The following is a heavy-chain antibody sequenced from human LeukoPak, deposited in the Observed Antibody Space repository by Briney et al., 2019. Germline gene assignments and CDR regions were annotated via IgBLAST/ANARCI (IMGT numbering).Heavy chain of an antibody. D-gene: IGHD5-12*01. J-gene: IGHJ4*02. CDR1: GFIFSSYG. CDR2: IRYDGSDK. Sequence: GGSLRLSCAASGFIFSSYGIHWIRQAPGKGLEWVAFIRYDGSDKYYADSVKGRFTISRDNSKNTLYLQMNSLRAEDTAVYYCAKGAYSGHDKFDYWGQGTLVTVSS. V-gene: IGHV3-30*02. CDR3: AKGAYSGHDKFDY.